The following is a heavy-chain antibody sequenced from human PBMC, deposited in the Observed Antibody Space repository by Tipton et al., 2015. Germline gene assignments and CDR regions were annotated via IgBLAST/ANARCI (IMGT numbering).Heavy chain of an antibody. J-gene: IGHJ4*02. D-gene: IGHD2-15*01. CDR3: ARDDGYCSGGSCYNPSFFDY. V-gene: IGHV4-38-2*02. Sequence: TLSLTCTVSGHSITTDNYWGWVRQSPGKGLEWIGSIYHSGSTYYKLSLKSRVTISLDTSKNQFSLRLTSVSAADTAIYYCARDDGYCSGGSCYNPSFFDYWGQGTLVTVSS. CDR1: GHSITTDNY. CDR2: IYHSGST.